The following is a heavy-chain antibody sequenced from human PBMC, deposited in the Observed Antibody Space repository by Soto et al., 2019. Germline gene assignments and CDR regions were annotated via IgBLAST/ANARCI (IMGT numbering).Heavy chain of an antibody. CDR3: TSTFDASDYFSPDFDY. J-gene: IGHJ4*02. CDR2: IRRRAKNYAT. Sequence: EVQLVESGGDLVQPGGSLKLSCAASGFTFSGSAMHWVRQASGKGLEWVGHIRRRAKNYATVYAASVKGRFIISRDDSKNTAYLQLNSLKTDETAVYYCTSTFDASDYFSPDFDYWGQGTLVTVSS. CDR1: GFTFSGSA. D-gene: IGHD3-22*01. V-gene: IGHV3-73*02.